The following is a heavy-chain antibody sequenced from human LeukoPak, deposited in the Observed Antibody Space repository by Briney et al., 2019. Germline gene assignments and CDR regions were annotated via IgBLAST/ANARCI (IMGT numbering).Heavy chain of an antibody. CDR2: IYYSGST. D-gene: IGHD4/OR15-4a*01. J-gene: IGHJ2*01. V-gene: IGHV4-39*01. CDR1: GGSISSSSYY. CDR3: ARTWVSSGPNFNWYFDL. Sequence: PSETLSLTCTVSGGSISSSSYYWGWIRQPPGKGLEWIGSIYYSGSTYYNPSLKSRVTISVDTSKNQFSLKLSSVTAADTAVYYCARTWVSSGPNFNWYFDLWGRGTLVTVSS.